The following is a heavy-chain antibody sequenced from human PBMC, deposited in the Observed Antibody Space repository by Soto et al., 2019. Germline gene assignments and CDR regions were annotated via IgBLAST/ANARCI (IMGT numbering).Heavy chain of an antibody. CDR1: GGSISSGGYY. J-gene: IGHJ4*02. CDR2: IYYSGST. V-gene: IGHV4-31*03. CDR3: ARDGRYCSGGSCLRGIDY. Sequence: SETLSLTCTVSGGSISSGGYYWSWIRQHPGKGLEWIGYIYYSGSTYHNPSLKSRVTISVDTSKNQFSLKLSSVTAADTAVYYCARDGRYCSGGSCLRGIDYWGQGTLVTVSS. D-gene: IGHD2-15*01.